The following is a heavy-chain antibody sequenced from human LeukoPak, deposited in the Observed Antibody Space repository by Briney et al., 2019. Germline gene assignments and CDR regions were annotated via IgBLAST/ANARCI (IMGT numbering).Heavy chain of an antibody. Sequence: GRSLRLSCAASGFTFSGYAMHWVRQAPGKGLEWVAVISYDAIDKYYADSVKGRFTISRDNAKNSLYLQMNSLRAEDTAVYYCARRVGVDLGYCGSSGCHNYYYYYMDVWGKGTTVTVSS. D-gene: IGHD2-2*02. J-gene: IGHJ6*03. CDR1: GFTFSGYA. CDR2: ISYDAIDK. CDR3: ARRVGVDLGYCGSSGCHNYYYYYMDV. V-gene: IGHV3-30*07.